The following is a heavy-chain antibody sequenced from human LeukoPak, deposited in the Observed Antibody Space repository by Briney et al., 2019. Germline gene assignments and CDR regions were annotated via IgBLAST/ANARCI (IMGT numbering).Heavy chain of an antibody. CDR3: ARSVPSLY. CDR2: ISYDGSNK. Sequence: QPGRSLRLSCAASGFTFSSYGMHWVRQAPGKGLEWVAVISYDGSNKYYADSVKGRFTISRDNSKNTLYLQMNSLRAEDTAVYYCARSVPSLYWGQGTLITVSS. V-gene: IGHV3-30*03. CDR1: GFTFSSYG. J-gene: IGHJ4*02. D-gene: IGHD2-2*01.